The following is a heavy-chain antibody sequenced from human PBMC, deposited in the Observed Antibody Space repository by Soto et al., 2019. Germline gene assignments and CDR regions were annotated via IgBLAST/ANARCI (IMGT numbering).Heavy chain of an antibody. CDR2: ISYDGSNK. CDR1: GFTFSSYG. Sequence: QVQLVESGGGVVQPGRSLRLSCAASGFTFSSYGMHWVRQAPGKGLEWVAVISYDGSNKYYADSVKGRFTISRDNSKNTLYLQMNSLRAEDTAVYYCAKDQWGAGVFPPLDGYNLDWYFDLWGRGTLVTVSS. CDR3: AKDQWGAGVFPPLDGYNLDWYFDL. J-gene: IGHJ2*01. D-gene: IGHD5-12*01. V-gene: IGHV3-30*18.